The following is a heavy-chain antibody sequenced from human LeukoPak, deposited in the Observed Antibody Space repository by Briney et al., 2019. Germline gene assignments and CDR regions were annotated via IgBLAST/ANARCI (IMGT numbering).Heavy chain of an antibody. J-gene: IGHJ5*02. V-gene: IGHV3-30-3*01. Sequence: LSLTCTVSGGSISSSSYYWGWIRQPPGKGLEWVAVISYDGSNKYYADSVKGRFTISRDNAKNSLYLQMNSLRAEDTAVYYCARDHGFGELFFWFDPWGQGTLVTVSS. CDR2: ISYDGSNK. CDR3: ARDHGFGELFFWFDP. D-gene: IGHD3-10*01. CDR1: GGSISSSS.